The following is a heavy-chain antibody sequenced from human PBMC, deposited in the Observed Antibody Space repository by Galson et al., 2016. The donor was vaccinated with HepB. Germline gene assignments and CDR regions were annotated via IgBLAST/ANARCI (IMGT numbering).Heavy chain of an antibody. CDR2: IKPDGSER. Sequence: SLRLSCATSGFTFGSVWMSWVRQAPGKGLEWVAHIKPDGSERYYVDSLKGRFTISRDNAKNSLYLQMNSLRAEDTAVYYCSLYYYDISGFGEYFQHWGQGTRVTVPS. V-gene: IGHV3-7*03. D-gene: IGHD3-22*01. CDR3: SLYYYDISGFGEYFQH. CDR1: GFTFGSVW. J-gene: IGHJ1*01.